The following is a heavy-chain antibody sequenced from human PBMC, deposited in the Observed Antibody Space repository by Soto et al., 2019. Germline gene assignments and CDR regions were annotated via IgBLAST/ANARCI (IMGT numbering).Heavy chain of an antibody. D-gene: IGHD6-19*01. CDR3: ARDPRSGWYRYFDL. CDR2: IYYSGST. J-gene: IGHJ2*01. CDR1: GGSISSGGYY. V-gene: IGHV4-31*03. Sequence: KPSETLSLTCTVSGGSISSGGYYWSWIRQHPGKGLEWIGYIYYSGSTYYNPSLKSRVAISVDTSKNQFSPKLSSVTAADTAVYYCARDPRSGWYRYFDLWGRGTLVTVSS.